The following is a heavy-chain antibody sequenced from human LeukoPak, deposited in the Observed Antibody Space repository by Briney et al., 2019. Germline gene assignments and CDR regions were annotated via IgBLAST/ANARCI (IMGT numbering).Heavy chain of an antibody. V-gene: IGHV4-59*03. J-gene: IGHJ4*02. Sequence: SETLFLTCTVSGGSISSSYWSWIRQPPGKGLEWIGYVFYDGSTTYNPSLKSRLTISVDTSKNQFSLKLSSVTAADTAVYYCATKGTGRYSPFDSWGPGTLVTVSS. D-gene: IGHD1-26*01. CDR3: ATKGTGRYSPFDS. CDR1: GGSISSSY. CDR2: VFYDGST.